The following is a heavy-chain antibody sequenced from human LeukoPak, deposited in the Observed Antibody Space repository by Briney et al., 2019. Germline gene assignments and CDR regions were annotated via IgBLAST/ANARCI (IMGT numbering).Heavy chain of an antibody. J-gene: IGHJ4*02. CDR3: ARYYYDSSGYYYFDY. CDR1: GFIFSDYY. D-gene: IGHD3-22*01. V-gene: IGHV3-11*04. Sequence: GGSLRLSCAASGFIFSDYYMSWIRHAPGKGLEWVSYISSSGSTIYYADSVKGRFTISRDNAKNSLYLQMNSLRAEDTAVYYCARYYYDSSGYYYFDYWGQGTLVTVSS. CDR2: ISSSGSTI.